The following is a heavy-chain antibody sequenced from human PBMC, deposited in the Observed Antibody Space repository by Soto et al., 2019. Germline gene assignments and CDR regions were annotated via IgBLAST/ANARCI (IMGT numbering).Heavy chain of an antibody. CDR2: ISGSGGST. Sequence: EVQLLESGGGLVQPGGSLRLSCAASGFTFSRYDMTWVRQAPGKGLEWVSAISGSGGSTNYGDSVKGRFIISRDNSKNTLFMQMNSLRVEDTAVYYCATGTNGTTGWYHPWGQGTRVTVSS. CDR1: GFTFSRYD. CDR3: ATGTNGTTGWYHP. V-gene: IGHV3-23*01. J-gene: IGHJ5*02. D-gene: IGHD1-1*01.